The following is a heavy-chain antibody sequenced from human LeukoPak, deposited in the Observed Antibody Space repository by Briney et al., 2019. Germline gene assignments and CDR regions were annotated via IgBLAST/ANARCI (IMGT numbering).Heavy chain of an antibody. D-gene: IGHD2-15*01. CDR3: ARDQDSGGSCYDY. J-gene: IGHJ4*02. V-gene: IGHV1-2*02. CDR2: INPNSGGT. Sequence: GASVKVSCKASGYTFTGYYMHWVRQAPGQGLEWMGWINPNSGGTNYAQKFQGRVTMTRDTSTSTVYMELSSLRFEDTAVYFCARDQDSGGSCYDYWGQGTLVTVSS. CDR1: GYTFTGYY.